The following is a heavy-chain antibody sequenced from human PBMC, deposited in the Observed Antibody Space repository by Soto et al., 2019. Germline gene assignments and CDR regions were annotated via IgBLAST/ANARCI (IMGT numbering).Heavy chain of an antibody. V-gene: IGHV2-5*02. CDR3: AHRVVVNEHFQH. Sequence: QITLKESGPTLVKPTQTLTLTCTFSGFSLSTSGVAVGWIRQPPGKALEWLALIYCDDDKRYSPSLKSRLTITKDSSTNQVVLTMTNMDPVDTATYFCAHRVVVNEHFQHWGQGTLVIVSS. CDR1: GFSLSTSGVA. D-gene: IGHD2-15*01. CDR2: IYCDDDK. J-gene: IGHJ1*01.